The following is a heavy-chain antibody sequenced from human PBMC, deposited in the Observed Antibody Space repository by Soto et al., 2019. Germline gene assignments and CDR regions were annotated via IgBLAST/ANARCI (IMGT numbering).Heavy chain of an antibody. CDR2: IIPIFGTA. D-gene: IGHD4-4*01. Sequence: VKVSCKASGGTFSSYAISWVRQAPGQGLEWMGGIIPIFGTANYAQKFQGRVTITADESTSTAYMELSSLRSEDTAVYYCAIPYYSNPFYYYYGMDVWGQGTTVTVSS. CDR1: GGTFSSYA. J-gene: IGHJ6*02. CDR3: AIPYYSNPFYYYYGMDV. V-gene: IGHV1-69*13.